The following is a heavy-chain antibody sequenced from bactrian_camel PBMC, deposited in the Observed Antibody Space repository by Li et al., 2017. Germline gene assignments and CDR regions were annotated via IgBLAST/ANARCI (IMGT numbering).Heavy chain of an antibody. Sequence: HVQLVESGGDSVQPGGSLRLSCEPRGIGSTYGTYCMGWFRQAPGTERKGVATIDGDGRTNYDDSVKGRFTISKDNAKDTLYLQMDSLKPEGTAMYHCATGNSWPCDMEAILTAAFDWGQGTQVTVS. CDR1: GIGSTYGTYC. CDR3: ATGNSWPCDMEAILTAAFD. J-gene: IGHJ4*01. V-gene: IGHV3S55*01. CDR2: IDGDGRT. D-gene: IGHD3*01.